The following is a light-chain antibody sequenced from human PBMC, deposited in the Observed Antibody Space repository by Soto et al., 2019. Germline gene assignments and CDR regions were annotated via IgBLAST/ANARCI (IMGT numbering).Light chain of an antibody. CDR2: DVS. Sequence: SALTQPASVSGSPGQSIAISCTGTSSDVGGYNCVSWYQQHPGKAPKLMIYDVSNRPSGVSDRFSGAKSGNTASLTISGLQAADEADYYCSSYTSSSTYVFGTGTKLTVL. CDR1: SSDVGGYNC. CDR3: SSYTSSSTYV. J-gene: IGLJ1*01. V-gene: IGLV2-14*01.